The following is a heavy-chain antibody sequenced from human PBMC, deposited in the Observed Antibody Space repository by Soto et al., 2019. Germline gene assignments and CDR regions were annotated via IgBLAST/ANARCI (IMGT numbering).Heavy chain of an antibody. CDR1: GGSISSYY. D-gene: IGHD6-6*01. V-gene: IGHV4-59*01. CDR2: IYYSGST. Sequence: QVQLQESGPGLVKPSETLSLTCTVSGGSISSYYWSWIRQPPGKGLERIGYIYYSGSTNYNPSLKIRVTISVDPSNNPFSLKLSSVTAADTAVDYCARGLYSSSSFDYWGQGTLVTVSS. J-gene: IGHJ4*02. CDR3: ARGLYSSSSFDY.